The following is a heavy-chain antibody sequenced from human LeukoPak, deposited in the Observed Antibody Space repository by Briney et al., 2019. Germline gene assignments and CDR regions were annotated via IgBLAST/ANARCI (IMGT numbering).Heavy chain of an antibody. CDR2: IKQDGSEK. CDR3: ARVLWFGGTYYFDY. J-gene: IGHJ4*02. V-gene: IGHV3-7*01. CDR1: GFTFSSYW. D-gene: IGHD3-10*01. Sequence: GGSLRLSCAASGFTFSSYWMSWVRQAPGKGLEGVANIKQDGSEKYYVDSVKGRFTISRDNAKNSLYLQMNSLRAEDTAVYYCARVLWFGGTYYFDYWGQGTLVTVSS.